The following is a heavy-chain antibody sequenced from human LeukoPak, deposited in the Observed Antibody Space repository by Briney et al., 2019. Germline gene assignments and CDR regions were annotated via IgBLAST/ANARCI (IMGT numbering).Heavy chain of an antibody. J-gene: IGHJ3*02. CDR3: ATYYYDSSGYFSAFDI. Sequence: GGSLRLSCAASGFTFSSYWMHWVRQAPGKGLVRVSRINSDGSSTSYADSVKGRFTISRDNAKNTLYLQMNSLRAEDTAVYYCATYYYDSSGYFSAFDIWGQGTMVTVSS. V-gene: IGHV3-74*01. D-gene: IGHD3-22*01. CDR2: INSDGSST. CDR1: GFTFSSYW.